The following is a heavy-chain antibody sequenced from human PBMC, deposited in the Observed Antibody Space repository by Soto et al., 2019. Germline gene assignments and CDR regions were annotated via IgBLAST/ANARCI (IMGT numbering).Heavy chain of an antibody. J-gene: IGHJ4*02. Sequence: PGGSLRLSCAASGFTFSDYYMSWIRQAPGQGLEWVSYISSSSGSTIYYADSVKGRFTISRDNAKNSLYLQMNSLRAEDTAVYYCARVIRRYYFDYWGQGALVTVSS. CDR2: ISSSSGSTI. V-gene: IGHV3-11*01. CDR1: GFTFSDYY. CDR3: ARVIRRYYFDY.